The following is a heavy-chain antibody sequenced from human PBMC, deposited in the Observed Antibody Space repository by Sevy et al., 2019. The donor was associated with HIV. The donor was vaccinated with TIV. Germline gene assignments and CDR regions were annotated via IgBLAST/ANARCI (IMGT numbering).Heavy chain of an antibody. CDR2: ISHDGNYK. Sequence: GGSLRLSCAASGFTFSNDDMHWVLQAPGKGLEWVAVISHDGNYKNYADSVKVRFTISRDDFKNTLYLQMSSLRPEDTAVYFCARLFSCGGDCYYLDYWGQGALVTVSS. V-gene: IGHV3-30-3*01. CDR1: GFTFSNDD. D-gene: IGHD2-21*02. CDR3: ARLFSCGGDCYYLDY. J-gene: IGHJ4*02.